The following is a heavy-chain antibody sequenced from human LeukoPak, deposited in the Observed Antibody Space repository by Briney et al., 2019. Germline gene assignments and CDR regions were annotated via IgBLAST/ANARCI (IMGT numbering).Heavy chain of an antibody. CDR2: IIPIFGTA. V-gene: IGHV1-69*06. D-gene: IGHD3-22*01. J-gene: IGHJ6*03. CDR1: GGTFSSYA. Sequence: SVKVSCKASGGTFSSYAISWVRQAPGQGLEWMGRIIPIFGTANYAQKFQGRVTITADKSTSTAYMELSSLGSEDTAVYYCASRYYYDSSGYIKRDNYYYYYYMDVWGKGTTVTVSS. CDR3: ASRYYYDSSGYIKRDNYYYYYYMDV.